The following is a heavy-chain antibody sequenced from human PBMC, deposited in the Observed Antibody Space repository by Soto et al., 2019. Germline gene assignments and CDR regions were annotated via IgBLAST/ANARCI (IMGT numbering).Heavy chain of an antibody. J-gene: IGHJ4*02. CDR3: AKTLDILAGYYPYYFDY. D-gene: IGHD3-9*01. Sequence: GGSLRLSCAASGFAFSSYAMSWVRQAPGKGLEWVSAISGSGGSTYYADSVKGRFTISRDNSKNTLYLQMNSLRAEDTAVYYCAKTLDILAGYYPYYFDYWGQGTLVTVS. V-gene: IGHV3-23*01. CDR1: GFAFSSYA. CDR2: ISGSGGST.